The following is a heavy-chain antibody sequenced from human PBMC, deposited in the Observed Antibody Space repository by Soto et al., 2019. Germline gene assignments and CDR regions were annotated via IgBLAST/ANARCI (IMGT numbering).Heavy chain of an antibody. CDR2: IYYSGST. V-gene: IGHV4-59*01. CDR3: ARGVIRSRFRSAARWFDP. CDR1: GGSISSYY. D-gene: IGHD3-3*01. Sequence: SETLSLTCTVSGGSISSYYLSWIRQPPGKGLEWIGYIYYSGSTNYNPSLKSRVTISVDTSKNQFSLKLSSVTAADTAVYYCARGVIRSRFRSAARWFDPWGQGTLVTVS. J-gene: IGHJ5*02.